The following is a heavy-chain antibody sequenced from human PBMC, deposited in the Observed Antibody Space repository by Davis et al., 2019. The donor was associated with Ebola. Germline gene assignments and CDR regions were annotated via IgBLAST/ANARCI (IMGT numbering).Heavy chain of an antibody. CDR2: IIPILGIA. CDR3: ARVPLLGSGWDYYLDY. CDR1: GGTFSSYA. D-gene: IGHD6-19*01. Sequence: AASVTVSCKASGGTFSSYAISWVRQAPGQGLEWMGRIIPILGIANYAQKFQGRVTITADKSTSTAYMEVRSLRSDDTAGYYCARVPLLGSGWDYYLDYWGQGTLVTVSS. J-gene: IGHJ4*02. V-gene: IGHV1-69*04.